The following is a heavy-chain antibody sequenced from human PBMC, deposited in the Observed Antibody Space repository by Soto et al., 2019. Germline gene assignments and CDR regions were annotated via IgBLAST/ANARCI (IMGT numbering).Heavy chain of an antibody. CDR2: IYPGDSDT. J-gene: IGHJ6*02. V-gene: IGHV5-51*01. CDR1: GYSFTSYW. CDR3: ARTLGYCISTSCFPDYYYGMDV. D-gene: IGHD2-2*01. Sequence: GESLKISCKGSGYSFTSYWIGWVRQMPGKSLEWMGIIYPGDSDTRYSPSFQGQVTISADKSISTAYLQWSSLKASDTAMYYCARTLGYCISTSCFPDYYYGMDVWGQGTTVTVSS.